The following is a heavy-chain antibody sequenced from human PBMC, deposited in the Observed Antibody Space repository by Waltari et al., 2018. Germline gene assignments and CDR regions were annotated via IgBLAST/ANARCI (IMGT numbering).Heavy chain of an antibody. D-gene: IGHD1-26*01. V-gene: IGHV3-49*03. J-gene: IGHJ4*02. CDR1: GFTFGDYT. Sequence: EVQLLESGGGLVQPGRSLRLSCTGSGFTFGDYTLSWFRQAPGKGLGWVGFIRHKASSGTAEYAASVKGRFTISRDDSNSIAYLQMNSLKTEDTAVYYCARARSGSYLVDYWGQGTLVTVSS. CDR3: ARARSGSYLVDY. CDR2: IRHKASSGTA.